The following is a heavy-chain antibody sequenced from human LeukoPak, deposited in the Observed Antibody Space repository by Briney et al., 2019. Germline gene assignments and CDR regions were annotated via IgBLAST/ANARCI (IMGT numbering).Heavy chain of an antibody. V-gene: IGHV4-39*01. CDR1: GGSISSSSYY. D-gene: IGHD3-22*01. J-gene: IGHJ3*02. CDR2: IYYSGST. Sequence: PSETLSLTCTVSGGSISSSSYYWGWIRQPPGKGLEWIGSIYYSGSTYYNPSLKSRVTISVDTSKNQFSLKLSSVTAEDKAVYYCARSRQIIDYYDSSGYYPDAFDIWGQGTMVTVSS. CDR3: ARSRQIIDYYDSSGYYPDAFDI.